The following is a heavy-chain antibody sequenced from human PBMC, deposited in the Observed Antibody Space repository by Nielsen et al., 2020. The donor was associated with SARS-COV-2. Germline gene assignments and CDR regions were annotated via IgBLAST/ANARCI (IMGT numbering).Heavy chain of an antibody. CDR3: ARDGIFGVVSGMDV. Sequence: GGSLRLSCAASGFTFSSYGMHWVRQAPGKGLEWVAVIWYDGSNKYYADSVKGRFTISRDNSKNTLYLQMNSLRAEDTAVYYCARDGIFGVVSGMDVWGQGTTVTVSS. CDR2: IWYDGSNK. J-gene: IGHJ6*02. V-gene: IGHV3-33*08. D-gene: IGHD3-3*01. CDR1: GFTFSSYG.